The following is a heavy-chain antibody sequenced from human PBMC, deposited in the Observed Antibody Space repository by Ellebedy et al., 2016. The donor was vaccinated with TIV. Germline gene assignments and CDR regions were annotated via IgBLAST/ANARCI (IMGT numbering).Heavy chain of an antibody. Sequence: PGGSLRLSCADSGSTFSSYWMTWVRQPPGKGLEWVANIKQDGRDKYYVDSVRSRFTISRDNAKNSLYLQINSLTVEDTAIYCCARDWNYVFHPWGQGTLVTVS. D-gene: IGHD1-7*01. J-gene: IGHJ5*02. V-gene: IGHV3-7*03. CDR1: GSTFSSYW. CDR2: IKQDGRDK. CDR3: ARDWNYVFHP.